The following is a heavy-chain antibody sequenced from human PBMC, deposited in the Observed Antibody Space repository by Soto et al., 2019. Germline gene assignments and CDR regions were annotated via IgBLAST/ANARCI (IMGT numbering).Heavy chain of an antibody. CDR2: MNPNSGNT. Sequence: QVQLVQSGAEVKKPGASVKVSCKASGYTFTSYDINWVRQATGQGLEWMGWMNPNSGNTGYAQKFQGRVTMTRNTSISTAYMELSSLRSEDTAVYYCALTGSGWYDNRYGMDVWGQGTTVTVSS. CDR3: ALTGSGWYDNRYGMDV. J-gene: IGHJ6*02. CDR1: GYTFTSYD. D-gene: IGHD6-19*01. V-gene: IGHV1-8*01.